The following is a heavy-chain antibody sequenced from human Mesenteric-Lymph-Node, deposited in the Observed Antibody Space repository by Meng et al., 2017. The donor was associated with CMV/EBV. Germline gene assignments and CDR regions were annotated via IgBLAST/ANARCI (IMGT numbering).Heavy chain of an antibody. CDR1: GGSSIGYV. D-gene: IGHD6-6*01. CDR3: ARVSSVSSSSL. V-gene: IGHV4-34*01. CDR2: ISHAGTT. J-gene: IGHJ4*02. Sequence: LTCGVYGGSSIGYVWSWIRQPPGKGLEWIGEISHAGTTNYNPSLKSRVTLSLDMSKNQFSLNLSSVTAADTAVYYCARVSSVSSSSLWGQGTLVTVSS.